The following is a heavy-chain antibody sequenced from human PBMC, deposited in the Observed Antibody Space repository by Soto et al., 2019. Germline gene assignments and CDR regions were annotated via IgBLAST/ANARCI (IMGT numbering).Heavy chain of an antibody. V-gene: IGHV4-39*01. D-gene: IGHD1-26*01. J-gene: IGHJ5*02. CDR3: ARHARPFAPVVVGALGS. CDR1: GGSISSTTYY. Sequence: SETRSLTCTVSGGSISSTTYYWGWVRQPPGKGLEWIGSIYDSGSTYYNPSLRSRLTISVDTSKNQFSLRLTSVTATDTAVYYCARHARPFAPVVVGALGSWGQGTLVTVPS. CDR2: IYDSGST.